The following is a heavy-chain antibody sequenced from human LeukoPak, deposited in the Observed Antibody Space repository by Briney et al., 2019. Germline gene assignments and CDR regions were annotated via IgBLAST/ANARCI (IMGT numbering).Heavy chain of an antibody. D-gene: IGHD2-2*01. J-gene: IGHJ5*02. CDR1: GGSFSGYY. V-gene: IGHV4-34*01. CDR3: ARGVRWAPAAPNWFDP. CDR2: INHSGST. Sequence: SETLSLTCAVYGGSFSGYYWSWIRQPPGEGLEWIGEINHSGSTNYNPSLKSRVTISVDTSKNQFSLKLSSVTAADTAVYYCARGVRWAPAAPNWFDPWGQGTLVTVSS.